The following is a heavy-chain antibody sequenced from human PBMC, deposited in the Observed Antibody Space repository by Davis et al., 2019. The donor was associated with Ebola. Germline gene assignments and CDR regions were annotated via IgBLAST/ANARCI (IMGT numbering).Heavy chain of an antibody. J-gene: IGHJ4*02. CDR1: GFPFSFYF. V-gene: IGHV4-59*08. CDR3: ARHPTTVPYFDY. Sequence: GSLRLSCAVSGFPFSFYFMDWIRPPPGKGLEWIGYIYYSGSTDYFSGSTDYNPSLRSRVTISVDASENQFSLKLSSVSAADTAVYYCARHPTTVPYFDYWGQGTLVTVSS. CDR2: IYYSGSTDYFSGST. D-gene: IGHD4-17*01.